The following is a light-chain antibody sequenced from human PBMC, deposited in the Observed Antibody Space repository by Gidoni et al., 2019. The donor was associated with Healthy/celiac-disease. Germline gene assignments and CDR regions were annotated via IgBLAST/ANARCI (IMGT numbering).Light chain of an antibody. CDR1: QSVSSSY. CDR2: GAS. CDR3: QQYGSSPPS. Sequence: EIVLTQSPGTLSLSPGERATLSCRASQSVSSSYLAWYQQKPGQAPRLLIYGASSRATGIPDRCSGSGSGTDFTITISRLEPEDFAVYYCQQYGSSPPSFGQGTKLEIK. V-gene: IGKV3-20*01. J-gene: IGKJ2*01.